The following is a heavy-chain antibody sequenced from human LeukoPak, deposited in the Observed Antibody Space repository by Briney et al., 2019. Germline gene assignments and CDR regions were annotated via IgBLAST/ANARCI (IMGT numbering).Heavy chain of an antibody. J-gene: IGHJ6*03. CDR2: ISSSSIYI. Sequence: GGSLRLSCAASGFTFSSYEMNWVRQAPGKGLEWVSYISSSSIYIYYADSVKGRSTISRDNAKNSLYLQMNSLRAEDTAVYYCARDNWDLVVQPYDYYYYMDVWGKGTTVTVSS. V-gene: IGHV3-21*05. D-gene: IGHD5-12*01. CDR1: GFTFSSYE. CDR3: ARDNWDLVVQPYDYYYYMDV.